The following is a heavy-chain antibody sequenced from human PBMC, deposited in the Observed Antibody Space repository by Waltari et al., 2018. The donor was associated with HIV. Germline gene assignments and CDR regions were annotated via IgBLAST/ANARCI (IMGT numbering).Heavy chain of an antibody. CDR3: ARGRHSSGYSLWYFDL. V-gene: IGHV4-59*02. D-gene: IGHD3-22*01. J-gene: IGHJ2*01. CDR1: GGSVSSYY. Sequence: QVQLQESGPGLVKPSETLSLTCTVSGGSVSSYYWNWFRHPPGKGLEWIAYIYNSGSTNYNPSLKSRVTISVDTSKNQFSLELSSVTAADTAVYYCARGRHSSGYSLWYFDLWGRGTLVTVSS. CDR2: IYNSGST.